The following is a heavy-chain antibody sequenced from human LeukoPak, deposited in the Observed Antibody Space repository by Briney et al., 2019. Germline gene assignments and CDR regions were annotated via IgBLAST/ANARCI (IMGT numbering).Heavy chain of an antibody. D-gene: IGHD5-18*01. CDR1: GGSISSSGYY. CDR3: ASLPPVDTAFHFDY. CDR2: IYYSGST. V-gene: IGHV4-39*01. Sequence: SETLSLTCTVSGGSISSSGYYWGWIRQPPGKGLEWIGSIYYSGSTYYNPSLKSRATISVDTSKNQFSLRLISVTAADTAVYYCASLPPVDTAFHFDYWGQGPLVTVSS. J-gene: IGHJ4*02.